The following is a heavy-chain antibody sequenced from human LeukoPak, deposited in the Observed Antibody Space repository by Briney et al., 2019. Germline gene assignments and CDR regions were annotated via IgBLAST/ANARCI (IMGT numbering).Heavy chain of an antibody. CDR3: ARVPTTVITTYFDY. Sequence: SETLSLTCTVSGGSVSSHYWSWIRQPPGKGLEWIGYIYYSGSTNYNPSLKSRVTISVDTSKNQFSLKLSSVTAADTAVYYCARVPTTVITTYFDYWGQGTLVTVSS. CDR2: IYYSGST. D-gene: IGHD4-17*01. CDR1: GGSVSSHY. J-gene: IGHJ4*02. V-gene: IGHV4-59*02.